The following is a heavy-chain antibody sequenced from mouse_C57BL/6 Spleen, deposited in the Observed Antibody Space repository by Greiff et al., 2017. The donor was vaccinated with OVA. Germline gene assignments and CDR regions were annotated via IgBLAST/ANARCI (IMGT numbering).Heavy chain of an antibody. CDR1: GYTFTSYW. J-gene: IGHJ3*01. CDR2: IDPSDSYT. V-gene: IGHV1-69*01. CDR3: ARKGPFAY. Sequence: QVQLQQPGAELVMPGASVKLSCKASGYTFTSYWMHWVKQRPGQGLEWIGEIDPSDSYTNYNQKFKGKATLTVDTSSSTAYMQLSSLTSEDSAVYYCARKGPFAYWGQGTLVTVSA.